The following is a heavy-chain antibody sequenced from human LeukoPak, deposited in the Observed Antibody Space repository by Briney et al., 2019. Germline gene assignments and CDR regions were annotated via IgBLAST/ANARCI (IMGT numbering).Heavy chain of an antibody. D-gene: IGHD2-15*01. CDR2: ISGSSSYI. V-gene: IGHV3-21*01. Sequence: PGGSLRLSCAASGFTFISHTINWVRQAPGKGVEWVSSISGSSSYIYYADSVKGRFTISRDNAKNSLYLQMNSLRAEDTAVYYCARWVVAATPNTFDIWGQGTMVTVSS. CDR1: GFTFISHT. J-gene: IGHJ3*02. CDR3: ARWVVAATPNTFDI.